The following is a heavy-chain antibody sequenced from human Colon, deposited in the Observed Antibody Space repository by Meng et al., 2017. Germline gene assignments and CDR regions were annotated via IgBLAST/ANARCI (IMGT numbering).Heavy chain of an antibody. CDR3: ARGRIFGVANWFDP. V-gene: IGHV4-34*01. CDR1: GGSFSDYY. Sequence: QVQLQQWGAGLLKPSETLSLTCAVYGGSFSDYYWTWIRQPPGKGLEWIGDINHSGHSHYNPALKSRLTISVDTSKNQFSLKLTSVTAAETAVYYCARGRIFGVANWFDPWGQGTLVTVSS. CDR2: INHSGHS. J-gene: IGHJ5*02. D-gene: IGHD3-3*01.